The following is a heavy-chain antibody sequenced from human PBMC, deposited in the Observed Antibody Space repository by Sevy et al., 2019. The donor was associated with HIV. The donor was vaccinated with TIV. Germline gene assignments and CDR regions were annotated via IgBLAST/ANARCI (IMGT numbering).Heavy chain of an antibody. J-gene: IGHJ3*02. D-gene: IGHD5-12*01. CDR2: IYYSGST. Sequence: SETLSLTCTVSGGSISSSSYYWGWIRQPPGKGLEWIGSIYYSGSTYYNPSLKSRVTISVDTSKNQFSLKLGSVTAADTAVYYCARQAALSNLGYSGYDGEIDIWGQGTMVTVSS. CDR3: ARQAALSNLGYSGYDGEIDI. CDR1: GGSISSSSYY. V-gene: IGHV4-39*01.